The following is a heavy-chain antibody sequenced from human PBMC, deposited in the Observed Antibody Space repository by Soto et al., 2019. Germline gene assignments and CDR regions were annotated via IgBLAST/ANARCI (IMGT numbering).Heavy chain of an antibody. CDR2: IWYDGSNK. V-gene: IGHV3-33*01. CDR1: GFTFSSYG. J-gene: IGHJ3*02. Sequence: QVQLVESGGGVVQPGRSLRLSWAASGFTFSSYGMHWVRQAPGKGLEWVAVIWYDGSNKYYADSVKGRFTISRDNSKNTLYLQMNSLRAEDTAVYYCARRWRYDAFDIWGPGTMVTVSS. CDR3: ARRWRYDAFDI. D-gene: IGHD2-15*01.